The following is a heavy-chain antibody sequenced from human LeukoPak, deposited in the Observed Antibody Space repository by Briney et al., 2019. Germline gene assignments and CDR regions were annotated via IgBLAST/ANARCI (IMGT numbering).Heavy chain of an antibody. D-gene: IGHD2-21*02. Sequence: SQTLSLTCTVSGGSISSGGYYWGWIRQHPGKGLEWIGYIYYSGSTYYNPSLKSRVTISVDTSKNQFSLKLSSVTAADTAVYYCARAVVGVTYFDYWGQGTLVTVSS. V-gene: IGHV4-31*03. J-gene: IGHJ4*02. CDR1: GGSISSGGYY. CDR3: ARAVVGVTYFDY. CDR2: IYYSGST.